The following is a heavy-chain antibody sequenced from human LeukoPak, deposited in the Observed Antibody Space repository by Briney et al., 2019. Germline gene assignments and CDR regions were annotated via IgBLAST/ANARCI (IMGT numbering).Heavy chain of an antibody. Sequence: GGSLRLSCAASGFTFSTYGMHWVRQAPGKGLEWVAVICYGGSNTYYADSVKGRFTISRDNSNNTLYLQMNSLRAEDTAVYYCAKPPFGSSPYFFDFWGQGTLVTVSS. CDR1: GFTFSTYG. CDR2: ICYGGSNT. V-gene: IGHV3-33*06. J-gene: IGHJ4*02. CDR3: AKPPFGSSPYFFDF. D-gene: IGHD6-6*01.